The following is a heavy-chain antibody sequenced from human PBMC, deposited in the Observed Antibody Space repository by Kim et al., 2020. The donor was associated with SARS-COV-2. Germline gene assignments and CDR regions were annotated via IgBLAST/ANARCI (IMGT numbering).Heavy chain of an antibody. V-gene: IGHV4-39*01. J-gene: IGHJ3*01. CDR2: IYYSGST. Sequence: SETLSLTCPVSGGSISSSSYYWGWIRQPPGKGLEWIGSIYYSGSTYYNPSLKSRVTISVDTSKNKFSLKLSSVTAADTAVYYCARGPGYSSSWFFLLNA. CDR1: GGSISSSSYY. CDR3: ARGPGYSSSWFFLLNA. D-gene: IGHD6-13*01.